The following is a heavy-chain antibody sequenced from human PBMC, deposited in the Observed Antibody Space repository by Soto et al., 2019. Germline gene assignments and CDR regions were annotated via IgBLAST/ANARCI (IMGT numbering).Heavy chain of an antibody. J-gene: IGHJ6*02. CDR2: IIPVFGTA. CDR3: ARETPSAAAAYYYYGLDV. CDR1: GGTFSSYF. Sequence: QVQLVQSGAEVKKAGSSVKVSCKVSGGTFSSYFINWVRQAPGQGLEWVGGIIPVFGTASYAEKFQGRVTITADESTSTAYLELGSLRPDDTAVYYCARETPSAAAAYYYYGLDVWGQGTTVTVPS. D-gene: IGHD6-13*01. V-gene: IGHV1-69*01.